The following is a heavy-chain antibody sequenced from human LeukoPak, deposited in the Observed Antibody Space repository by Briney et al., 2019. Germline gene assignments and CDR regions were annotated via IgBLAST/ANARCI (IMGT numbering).Heavy chain of an antibody. CDR1: GFTFSSYA. CDR2: ISGSGGRS. V-gene: IGHV3-23*01. J-gene: IGHJ3*02. Sequence: PGGSLRLSCAASGFTFSSYAMSSVRQAPGKGLEWVSAISGSGGRSSYADSVKRRFTISRDNPNNKGYLQMKSRRPEDTAVYYCAKDRQWLVPADAFDIWGQGTMVTVSS. CDR3: AKDRQWLVPADAFDI. D-gene: IGHD6-19*01.